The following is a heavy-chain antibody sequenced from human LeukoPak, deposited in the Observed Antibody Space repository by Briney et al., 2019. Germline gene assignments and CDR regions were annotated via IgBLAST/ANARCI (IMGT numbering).Heavy chain of an antibody. J-gene: IGHJ6*03. CDR3: ARNIAAHYYYYMDV. V-gene: IGHV3-74*01. Sequence: PGGSLRLSCAASGFTFSSYWMHWVRQAPGKGLVWVSRINSDGSSTSYADSVKGRFTISRDNAKDTLYLQMNSLRAEDTAVYYCARNIAAHYYYYMDVWGKGTTVTVSS. D-gene: IGHD6-13*01. CDR1: GFTFSSYW. CDR2: INSDGSST.